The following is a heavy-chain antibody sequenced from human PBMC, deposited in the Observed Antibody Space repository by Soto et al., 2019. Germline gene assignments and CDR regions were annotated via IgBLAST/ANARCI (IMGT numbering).Heavy chain of an antibody. CDR3: ARGNHRWLQLWYFDL. CDR2: IIPIFGTV. CDR1: GGTFSNYP. Sequence: QVQLVQSGAEVKKPGCSVKVSCKASGGTFSNYPVSWVRQAPGQGLEWMGGIIPIFGTVNYAQKFQGRLKITADESPSTAYMELSSLRSEDTAVYYCARGNHRWLQLWYFDLWGRGTLVTVSS. D-gene: IGHD5-12*01. J-gene: IGHJ2*01. V-gene: IGHV1-69*12.